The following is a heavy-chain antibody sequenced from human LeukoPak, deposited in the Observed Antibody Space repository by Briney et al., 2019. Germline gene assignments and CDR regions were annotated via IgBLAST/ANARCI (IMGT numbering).Heavy chain of an antibody. V-gene: IGHV3-48*02. CDR2: ITYNSGTI. J-gene: IGHJ4*02. CDR3: ARDSGYSYADDY. CDR1: GFTFRSYA. D-gene: IGHD5-18*01. Sequence: GGSLILSCAASGFTFRSYAMQWVRQAPGKGLEWVSYITYNSGTIFYADSVKGRFTISRDNAKDSLYLQMSSLRDEDTAVYYCARDSGYSYADDYWGQGTLVTVSS.